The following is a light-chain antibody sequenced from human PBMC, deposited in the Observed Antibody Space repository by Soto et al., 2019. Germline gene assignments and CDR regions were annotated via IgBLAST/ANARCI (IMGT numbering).Light chain of an antibody. CDR2: GAS. Sequence: EIVLTQSPGTLSLSPGERATLSCRASQSVSSSYLAWYQQKPGQAPRLLIYGASSRATGIPDRFSGSGSGTDFSHTISRLEPEDFAGYYCQQYGSSQSFGQGTKVEIK. J-gene: IGKJ1*01. CDR1: QSVSSSY. V-gene: IGKV3-20*01. CDR3: QQYGSSQS.